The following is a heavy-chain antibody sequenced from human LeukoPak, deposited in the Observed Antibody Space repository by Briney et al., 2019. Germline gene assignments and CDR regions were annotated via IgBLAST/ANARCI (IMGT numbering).Heavy chain of an antibody. V-gene: IGHV4-34*01. D-gene: IGHD3-22*01. CDR3: AITSLQEGDSSGYLGFDY. J-gene: IGHJ4*02. CDR2: INHSGST. Sequence: NPSETLSLTCAVYGGSFSGYYWSWIRQPPGKGLEWIGEINHSGSTNYNPSLKSRVTISVDTSKNQFSLKLSSVTAADTAVYYCAITSLQEGDSSGYLGFDYWGQGTLVTVSS. CDR1: GGSFSGYY.